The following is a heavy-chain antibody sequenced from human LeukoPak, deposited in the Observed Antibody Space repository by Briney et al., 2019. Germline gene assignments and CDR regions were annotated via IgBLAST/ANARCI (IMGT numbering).Heavy chain of an antibody. CDR2: VYYNGNT. V-gene: IGHV4-59*08. CDR3: ARRVAVTARYFFDF. Sequence: PSETLSLTCTVSGGSIGTYYWSWIRQPPGKGLEWIGYVYYNGNTNYNPSLKSRVTISVDTSKNQFFLKLNSVTAADTAVYFCARRVAVTARYFFDFWGQGILVTVSS. CDR1: GGSIGTYY. D-gene: IGHD2-21*02. J-gene: IGHJ4*02.